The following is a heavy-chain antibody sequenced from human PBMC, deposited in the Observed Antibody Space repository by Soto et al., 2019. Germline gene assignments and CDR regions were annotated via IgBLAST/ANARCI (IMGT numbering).Heavy chain of an antibody. J-gene: IGHJ6*02. D-gene: IGHD2-15*01. V-gene: IGHV3-30*18. CDR1: GFTFSSYG. Sequence: QVQLVESGGGVVQPGRSLRLSCAASGFTFSSYGMHWVRQAPGKGLEWVAVISDDGSNKYYADSVKGRFTISRDNSKNTRYLQMNSLRAEDTAVYYCAKELSTGYCSGGSCYIPVGMDVWGQGTTVTVSS. CDR2: ISDDGSNK. CDR3: AKELSTGYCSGGSCYIPVGMDV.